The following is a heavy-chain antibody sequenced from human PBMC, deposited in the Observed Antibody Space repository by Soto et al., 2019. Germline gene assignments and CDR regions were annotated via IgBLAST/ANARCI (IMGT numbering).Heavy chain of an antibody. CDR3: ARDLGPMVDTILSRAYYYGMDV. J-gene: IGHJ6*02. CDR2: IWYDGSNK. V-gene: IGHV3-33*08. CDR1: GFIFSTYG. Sequence: GGSLRLSCAASGFIFSTYGIHWVRQAPGKGLEWVAVIWYDGSNKDYADSVKGRFTITRDNSKNTLYLQMNTLRVEDTAVYYCARDLGPMVDTILSRAYYYGMDVWGQGTTVTVSS. D-gene: IGHD2-8*01.